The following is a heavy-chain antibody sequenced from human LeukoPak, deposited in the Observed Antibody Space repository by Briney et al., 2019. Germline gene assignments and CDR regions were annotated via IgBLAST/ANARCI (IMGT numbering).Heavy chain of an antibody. CDR1: GYTFTSYG. J-gene: IGHJ6*02. CDR2: ISAYNGNT. Sequence: ASVKVSCKASGYTFTSYGISWVRQAPGQGLEWMGWISAYNGNTNYAQKLQGRVTMTTDTSTSTADMELRSLRSDDTAVYYCATDQRQQLVVVFFGGTDYYYYYGMDVWGQGTTVTVSS. CDR3: ATDQRQQLVVVFFGGTDYYYYYGMDV. V-gene: IGHV1-18*01. D-gene: IGHD6-13*01.